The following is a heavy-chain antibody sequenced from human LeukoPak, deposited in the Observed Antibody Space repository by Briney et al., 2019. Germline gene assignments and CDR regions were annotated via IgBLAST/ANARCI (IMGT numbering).Heavy chain of an antibody. J-gene: IGHJ5*02. Sequence: GGSLRLSCAASGFSFSSFAMTWVRQAPGKELEWVSSITGGHYATYNTDSVKGRFTISRDNAKNTLYLQMNSLRADDTAIYYCTKDPNGDYIGAFDPWGQGTLVTVSS. CDR2: ITGGHYAT. D-gene: IGHD4-17*01. V-gene: IGHV3-23*01. CDR3: TKDPNGDYIGAFDP. CDR1: GFSFSSFA.